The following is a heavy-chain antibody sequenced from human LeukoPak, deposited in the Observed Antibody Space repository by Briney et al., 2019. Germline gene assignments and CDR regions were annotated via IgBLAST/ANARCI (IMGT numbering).Heavy chain of an antibody. V-gene: IGHV3-30*18. CDR1: GFTFSSYG. J-gene: IGHJ4*02. CDR3: AKDQEQLATFDY. D-gene: IGHD6-6*01. Sequence: GGSLRLSCAASGFTFSSYGMHWVRQAPGKGLEWVAVISYDGSNKYYADSVKGRFTISRDNSKNTLYLQMNSLRAEDTAVYYCAKDQEQLATFDYWGQGTLVTVSS. CDR2: ISYDGSNK.